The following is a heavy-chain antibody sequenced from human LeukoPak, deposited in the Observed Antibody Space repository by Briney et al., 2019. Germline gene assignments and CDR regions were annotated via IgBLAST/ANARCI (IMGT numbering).Heavy chain of an antibody. CDR2: ITSSSTTI. Sequence: GGSLRLSCATSGFTFTSHSMNWVRQAPGKGLEWVSFITSSSTTIYYADSVKGRFTISRDNAKNSLYLQMNSLRDEDTAVYYCARVRGTALVNMYFDYWSQGTLVTVSS. J-gene: IGHJ4*02. CDR3: ARVRGTALVNMYFDY. D-gene: IGHD2-21*02. V-gene: IGHV3-48*02. CDR1: GFTFTSHS.